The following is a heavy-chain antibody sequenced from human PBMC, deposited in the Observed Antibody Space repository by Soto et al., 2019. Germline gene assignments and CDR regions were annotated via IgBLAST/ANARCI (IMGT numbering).Heavy chain of an antibody. CDR3: ARPHYYDSSGLNWFDP. D-gene: IGHD3-22*01. Sequence: SETLSLTCAVSSGSISSSNWWSWVRQPPGKGLEWIGDIYHSGSTNYNPSLKSRVTISVDTSKNQFSLNLSSVTAADTAVYYCARPHYYDSSGLNWFDPWGQGTLVTVSS. V-gene: IGHV4-4*02. J-gene: IGHJ5*02. CDR1: SGSISSSNW. CDR2: IYHSGST.